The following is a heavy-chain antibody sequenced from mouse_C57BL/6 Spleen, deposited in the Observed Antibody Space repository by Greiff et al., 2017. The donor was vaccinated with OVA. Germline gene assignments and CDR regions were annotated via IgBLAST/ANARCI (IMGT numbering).Heavy chain of an antibody. Sequence: EVQGVESGGGLVKPGGSLKLSCAASGFTFSSYTMSWVRQTPEKRLEWVATISGGGGNTYYPDSVKGRFTISRDNAKNTLYLQMSSLRSEDTALYYCARHGDGYFFAYWGQGTLVTVAA. V-gene: IGHV5-9*01. J-gene: IGHJ3*01. D-gene: IGHD2-3*01. CDR2: ISGGGGNT. CDR3: ARHGDGYFFAY. CDR1: GFTFSSYT.